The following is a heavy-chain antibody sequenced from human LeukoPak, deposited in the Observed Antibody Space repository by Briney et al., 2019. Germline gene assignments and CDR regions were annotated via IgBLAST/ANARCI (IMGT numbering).Heavy chain of an antibody. D-gene: IGHD3-16*01. CDR3: ARKGGMGTYGIFDY. Sequence: SVKVSCKASGGTFSSYTISWVRQAPGQGLEWMGRIIPILGEPDYAQKFQGRVTITADMSTSTAYMELSSLRSEDTAVYYCARKGGMGTYGIFDYWGQGTLVTVSS. V-gene: IGHV1-69*02. CDR1: GGTFSSYT. CDR2: IIPILGEP. J-gene: IGHJ4*02.